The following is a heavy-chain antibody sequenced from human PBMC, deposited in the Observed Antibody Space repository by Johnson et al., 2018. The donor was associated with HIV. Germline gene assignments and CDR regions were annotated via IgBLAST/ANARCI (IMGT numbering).Heavy chain of an antibody. CDR1: GFTSSYYG. CDR2: IRYDGSNK. V-gene: IGHV3-30*02. Sequence: QMQLVESGGGLVKPGGSLRLSCAASGFTSSYYGMHWVRQAPGKGLEWVAFIRYDGSNKYYADSVKGRFTISRDNSKNTLYLQMNSLRAEDTAVFYCAKDAYCSGGRCYGFGAFDIWGQGTMVTVSS. CDR3: AKDAYCSGGRCYGFGAFDI. J-gene: IGHJ3*02. D-gene: IGHD2-15*01.